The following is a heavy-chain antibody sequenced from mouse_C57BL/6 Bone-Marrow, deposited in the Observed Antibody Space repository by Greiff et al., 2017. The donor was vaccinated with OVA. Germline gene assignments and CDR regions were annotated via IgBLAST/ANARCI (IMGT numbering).Heavy chain of an antibody. CDR1: GFNIKNTY. CDR2: IDPANGNT. D-gene: IGHD1-1*01. J-gene: IGHJ3*01. Sequence: VQLQQSVAELVRPGASVKLSCTASGFNIKNTYMHWVKQRPEQGLEWIGRIDPANGNTKSAPKFPGKSTITADTSSTTAYLQLSRLTSEDTAVYYCTRRWYNYSSSYGFAYWGQGTMVTVSA. V-gene: IGHV14-3*01. CDR3: TRRWYNYSSSYGFAY.